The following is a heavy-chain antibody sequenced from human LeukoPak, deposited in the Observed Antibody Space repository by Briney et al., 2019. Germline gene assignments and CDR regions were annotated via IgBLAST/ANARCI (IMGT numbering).Heavy chain of an antibody. CDR2: ISAYNGNT. Sequence: GASVKVSCKASGYTFTNYGLSWVRQAPGQGLEWMGWISAYNGNTNYAQKLQVRISMTTDTSTSTAYMELRSLRSDDTAVYYCARGCSGGRCYSVDAFDIWGQGTVVTVSS. CDR3: ARGCSGGRCYSVDAFDI. D-gene: IGHD2-15*01. CDR1: GYTFTNYG. J-gene: IGHJ3*02. V-gene: IGHV1-18*01.